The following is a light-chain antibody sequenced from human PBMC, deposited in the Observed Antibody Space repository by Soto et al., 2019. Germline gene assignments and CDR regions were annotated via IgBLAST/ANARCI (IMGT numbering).Light chain of an antibody. J-gene: IGKJ1*01. CDR1: QSVSSN. CDR2: GAS. V-gene: IGKV3-15*01. Sequence: EIVMTQSPATLSVSPGERATLSCRASQSVSSNLAGYQQKPGQAPRLLIYGASTRATGIPARFSGSGSGTEFTLTISSLRSEDFAVYYCQQYNNWLPVTFGQGTKVEIK. CDR3: QQYNNWLPVT.